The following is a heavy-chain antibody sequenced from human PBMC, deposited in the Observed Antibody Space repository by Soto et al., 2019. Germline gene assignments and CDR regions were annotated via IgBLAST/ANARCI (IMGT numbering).Heavy chain of an antibody. D-gene: IGHD6-13*01. V-gene: IGHV1-69*13. CDR3: ARAGSGMVAAADPGYYYYYYGMDV. Sequence: ASVKVSCKASGGTFSSYAISWVRQAPGQGLEWMGGIIPIFGTANYAQKFQGRVTITADESTSTAYMELSSLRSEDTAVYYCARAGSGMVAAADPGYYYYYYGMDVWGQGTTVTVSS. CDR2: IIPIFGTA. CDR1: GGTFSSYA. J-gene: IGHJ6*02.